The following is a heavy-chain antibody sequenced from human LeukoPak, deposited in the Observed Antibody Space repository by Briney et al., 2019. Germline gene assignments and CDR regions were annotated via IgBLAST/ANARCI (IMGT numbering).Heavy chain of an antibody. D-gene: IGHD7-27*01. CDR3: ARDLSSTSNWELDY. J-gene: IGHJ4*02. CDR2: INSNSGGT. Sequence: ASVKVSCKASGYTFIDYFIHWVRQAPGQGLEWMGRINSNSGGTEYAQKFQGRVTMTRDTSISTAYMELSRLTSNDTAVYYCARDLSSTSNWELDYWGQGALVTVPS. V-gene: IGHV1-2*06. CDR1: GYTFIDYF.